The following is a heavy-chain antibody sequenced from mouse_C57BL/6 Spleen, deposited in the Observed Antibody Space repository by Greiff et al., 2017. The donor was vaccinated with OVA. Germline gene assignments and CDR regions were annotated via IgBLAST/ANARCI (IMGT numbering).Heavy chain of an antibody. D-gene: IGHD1-1*01. V-gene: IGHV2-2*01. CDR2: IWSGGST. CDR3: ARNPHYYGSSYYAMDY. J-gene: IGHJ4*01. CDR1: GFSLTSYG. Sequence: VHLVESGPGLVQPSQSLSITCTVSGFSLTSYGLHWVRQSPGKGLEWLGVIWSGGSTDYNAAFISRLSISKDNSKSQVFFKMNSLQADDTAIYYCARNPHYYGSSYYAMDYWGQGTSVTVSS.